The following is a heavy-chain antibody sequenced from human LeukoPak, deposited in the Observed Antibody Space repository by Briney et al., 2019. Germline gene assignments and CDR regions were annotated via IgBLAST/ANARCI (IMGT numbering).Heavy chain of an antibody. CDR2: INPNSGGT. J-gene: IGHJ4*02. Sequence: ASVKVSCKASGYTFTSYYMHWVRQAPGQGLEWMGWINPNSGGTNYAQKFQGRVTMTRDTSISTAYMELSRLRSDDTAVYYCARASRIAAAGTGYWGQGTLVTVSS. CDR1: GYTFTSYY. V-gene: IGHV1-2*02. D-gene: IGHD6-13*01. CDR3: ARASRIAAAGTGY.